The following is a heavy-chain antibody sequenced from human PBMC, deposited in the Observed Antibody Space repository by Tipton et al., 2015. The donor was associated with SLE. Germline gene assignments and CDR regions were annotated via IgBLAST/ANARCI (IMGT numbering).Heavy chain of an antibody. V-gene: IGHV4-34*09. CDR2: INHSGST. CDR3: ARSSGNYYFYMDV. CDR1: GGSLSGYY. Sequence: TLSLTCEVYGGSLSGYYWSWIRQSPGKGLEWIGEINHSGSTNYNPSLKSRVTMSADTSKNQFSLKLSSVTAADTAVYYCARSSGNYYFYMDVWGRGTTVTVSS. J-gene: IGHJ6*03.